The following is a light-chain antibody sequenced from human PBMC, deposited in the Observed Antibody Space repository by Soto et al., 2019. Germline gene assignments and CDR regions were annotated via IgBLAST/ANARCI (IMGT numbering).Light chain of an antibody. J-gene: IGLJ2*01. CDR3: SSYTPTSALI. CDR1: SSDVGAYNH. CDR2: EVR. V-gene: IGLV2-14*01. Sequence: QSVLTQPASVSGSPGQSITISCTGTSSDVGAYNHVSWYQQHPGKAPKLMIYEVRKRPSGVPSRFSGSKSAYTASLTISGVQAEDEADYYCSSYTPTSALIFGGGTKLTVL.